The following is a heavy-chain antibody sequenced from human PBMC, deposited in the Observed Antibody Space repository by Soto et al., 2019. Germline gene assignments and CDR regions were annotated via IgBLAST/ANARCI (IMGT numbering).Heavy chain of an antibody. CDR1: GGTFNNYP. D-gene: IGHD6-19*01. CDR2: SIPIFGTA. Sequence: SVKVSCKASGGTFNNYPITWVRQAPGEGLEWMGGSIPIFGTANYAQKFQGRVTISVDESTSTAYMELSSLRSEDTAVYYCATAYSSGWYVIWGQGTLVTVSS. CDR3: ATAYSSGWYVI. J-gene: IGHJ4*02. V-gene: IGHV1-69*13.